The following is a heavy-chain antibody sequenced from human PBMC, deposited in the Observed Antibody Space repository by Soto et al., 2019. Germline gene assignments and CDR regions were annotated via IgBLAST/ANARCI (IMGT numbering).Heavy chain of an antibody. V-gene: IGHV1-69*02. CDR1: GGTFSSYT. Sequence: QVQLVQSGAEVKKPGSSVKVSCKASGGTFSSYTISWVRQAPGQGLEWMGRIIPILGIANYAQKFQGRVTITADKSTSTAYMELSSLRSEDTAVYYCARREYSGYVFAMDVWGKGITVTVSS. CDR2: IIPILGIA. J-gene: IGHJ6*03. D-gene: IGHD5-12*01. CDR3: ARREYSGYVFAMDV.